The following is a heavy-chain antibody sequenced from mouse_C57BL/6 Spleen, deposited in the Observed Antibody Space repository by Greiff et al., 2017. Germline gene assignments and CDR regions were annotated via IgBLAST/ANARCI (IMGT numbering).Heavy chain of an antibody. V-gene: IGHV3-6*01. Sequence: DVQLQESGPGLVKPSQSLSLTCSVTGYSIPSGYYWNWIRQFPGNKLEWMGYISYDGSNNYNPSLKNRISITRDTSKNQFFLKLNSVTTEDTATYYCASSFDYWGQGTTLTVSS. CDR2: ISYDGSN. CDR1: GYSIPSGYY. CDR3: ASSFDY. J-gene: IGHJ2*01.